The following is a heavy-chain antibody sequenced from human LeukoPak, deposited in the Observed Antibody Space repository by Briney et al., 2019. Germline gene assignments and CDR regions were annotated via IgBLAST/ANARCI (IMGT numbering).Heavy chain of an antibody. D-gene: IGHD1-14*01. Sequence: SETLSLTCTVSGGSISSYYWIWIRQPPGKGLEWIGYIYYSGSTNYNPSLKSRVTMSVDTSKNQFSLKLSSVTAADTAVYYCARDVTGNYYYGMDVWGQGTTVTVSS. J-gene: IGHJ6*02. V-gene: IGHV4-59*12. CDR2: IYYSGST. CDR1: GGSISSYY. CDR3: ARDVTGNYYYGMDV.